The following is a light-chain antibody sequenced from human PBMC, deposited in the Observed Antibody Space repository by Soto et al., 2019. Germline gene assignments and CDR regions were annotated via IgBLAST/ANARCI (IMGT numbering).Light chain of an antibody. CDR2: DVS. CDR1: SSDVGGYDY. J-gene: IGLJ1*01. CDR3: SSYTSSSTYV. V-gene: IGLV2-14*01. Sequence: QSALTQPASVSGSPGQSIAISCTGTSSDVGGYDYVSWYQQHPGKAPKIMIYDVSNRPSGVSNRFSGSKSDNTASLTISGLQAEVEADYYCSSYTSSSTYVFGTGTKVTVL.